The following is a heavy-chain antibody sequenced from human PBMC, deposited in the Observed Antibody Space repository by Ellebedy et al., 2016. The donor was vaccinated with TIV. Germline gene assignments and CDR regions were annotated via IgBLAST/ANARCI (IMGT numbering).Heavy chain of an antibody. CDR1: GYTFTGYY. V-gene: IGHV1-2*04. CDR3: ARASDYYDSSPGGWFDP. J-gene: IGHJ5*02. Sequence: ASVKVSXXASGYTFTGYYMHWVRQAPGQGLEWMGWINPNSGGTNYAQKFQGWVTMTRDTSISTAYMELSRLRSDDTAVYYCARASDYYDSSPGGWFDPWGQGTLVTVSS. CDR2: INPNSGGT. D-gene: IGHD3-22*01.